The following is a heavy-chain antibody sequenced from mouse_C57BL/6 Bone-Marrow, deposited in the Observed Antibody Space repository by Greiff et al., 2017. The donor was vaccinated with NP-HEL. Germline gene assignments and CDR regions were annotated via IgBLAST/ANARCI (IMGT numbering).Heavy chain of an antibody. Sequence: QVQLQQSGAELVKPGASVKISCKASGYAFSSYWMNWVKQRPGKGLEWIGQIYPGDGDTNYNGKFKGKATLTADKSSSTAYMRLSSLTSEDSAVYFCARHTLYGSSYGYFDVWGTGTTVTVSS. D-gene: IGHD1-1*01. CDR3: ARHTLYGSSYGYFDV. CDR2: IYPGDGDT. V-gene: IGHV1-80*01. J-gene: IGHJ1*03. CDR1: GYAFSSYW.